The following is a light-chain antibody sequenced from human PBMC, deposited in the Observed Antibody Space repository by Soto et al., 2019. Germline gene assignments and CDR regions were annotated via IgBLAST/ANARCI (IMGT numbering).Light chain of an antibody. CDR1: QSVSSIY. Sequence: ESVLTQSPGSLSLSPGERATLSCRASQSVSSIYLAWYQHKPGQAPRLLIYGASSRATGIPDRFSGSGSGTDFTLTISRLEPEDFAVYYCQHYGSSLSITFGQGTRLEIK. CDR3: QHYGSSLSIT. V-gene: IGKV3-20*01. J-gene: IGKJ5*01. CDR2: GAS.